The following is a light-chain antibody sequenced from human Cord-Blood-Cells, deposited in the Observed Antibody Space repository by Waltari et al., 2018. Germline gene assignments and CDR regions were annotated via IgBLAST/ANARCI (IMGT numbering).Light chain of an antibody. Sequence: QSALTQPASVSGSPGPSIPISCTGTRSAVGGYNYVSWYQQHPGHAPKLMIYDVSNRPSGVSNRCSGSKSGNTASLTISGLQAEDEADYYCSSYTSSSTLVVFGGGTKLTVL. CDR3: SSYTSSSTLVV. V-gene: IGLV2-14*01. CDR2: DVS. J-gene: IGLJ2*01. CDR1: RSAVGGYNY.